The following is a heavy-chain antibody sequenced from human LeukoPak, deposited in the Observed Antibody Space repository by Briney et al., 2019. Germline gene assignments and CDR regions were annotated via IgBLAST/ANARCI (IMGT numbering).Heavy chain of an antibody. D-gene: IGHD1-1*01. CDR1: TYSISSAYY. Sequence: SETLSLTCSVSTYSISSAYYWGWIRQPPGKGLQWIGSIYHSGSTSYNPSLKSRVTISVDTSKNQFSLKLSSVTAADTAVYYCARHVNEDFDYWGQGTLVTVSS. J-gene: IGHJ4*02. CDR3: ARHVNEDFDY. CDR2: IYHSGST. V-gene: IGHV4-38-2*02.